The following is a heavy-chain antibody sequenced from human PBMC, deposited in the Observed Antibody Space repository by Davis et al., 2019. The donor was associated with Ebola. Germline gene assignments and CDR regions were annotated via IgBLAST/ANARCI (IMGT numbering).Heavy chain of an antibody. CDR1: GYTFTSYY. CDR2: INPSGCST. D-gene: IGHD2-15*01. V-gene: IGHV1-46*01. CDR3: ARGYGRYCSGGSCYYYYYGMDV. J-gene: IGHJ6*02. Sequence: ASVKVSCKASGYTFTSYYMHWVRQAPGQGLEWMGIINPSGCSTSYAQKFQGRVTMTRDTSTSTVYMELSSLRSEDTAVYYCARGYGRYCSGGSCYYYYYGMDVWGQGTTVTVSS.